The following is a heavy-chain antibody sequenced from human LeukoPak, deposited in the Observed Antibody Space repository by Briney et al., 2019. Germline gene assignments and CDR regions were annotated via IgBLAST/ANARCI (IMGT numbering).Heavy chain of an antibody. D-gene: IGHD2-2*01. Sequence: PGGSLRLSCAVSGFTLSTYWMSWVCQAPGKGLEWVANINQDASAKYYVDSVKGRFTISRDNAKNSLYLQMNSLRAEDTGVYYCATSSAAPANMWGQGTLVTVSS. CDR1: GFTLSTYW. CDR2: INQDASAK. V-gene: IGHV3-7*01. J-gene: IGHJ4*02. CDR3: ATSSAAPANM.